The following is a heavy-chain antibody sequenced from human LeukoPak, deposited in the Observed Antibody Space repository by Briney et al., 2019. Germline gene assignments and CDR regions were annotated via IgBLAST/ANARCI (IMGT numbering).Heavy chain of an antibody. CDR1: GFTVSSNY. CDR2: IYSGGST. Sequence: GRSLRLSCAASGFTVSSNYMSWVRQAPGKGLEWVSVIYSGGSTYYADSVKGRFTISRDNSKNTLYLQMSSLRAEDTAVYYCARSNSFDIWGQGTMVTVSS. V-gene: IGHV3-66*01. CDR3: ARSNSFDI. J-gene: IGHJ3*02.